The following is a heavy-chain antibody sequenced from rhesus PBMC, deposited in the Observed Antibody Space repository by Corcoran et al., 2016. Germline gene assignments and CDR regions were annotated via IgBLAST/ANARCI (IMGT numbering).Heavy chain of an antibody. V-gene: IGHV4-147*01. CDR2: IYGGRGST. CDR1: GGSISSNY. D-gene: IGHD1-44*01. CDR3: ARDVGDAFDF. J-gene: IGHJ3*01. Sequence: QVQLQESGPGLVKPSETLSLTCAVSGGSISSNYWSWIRQSPGKGLEWIGYIYGGRGSTSYNPSLKSRVTISTDTSKNQFALKLSSVTAADTAVYYCARDVGDAFDFWGQGLRVTVSS.